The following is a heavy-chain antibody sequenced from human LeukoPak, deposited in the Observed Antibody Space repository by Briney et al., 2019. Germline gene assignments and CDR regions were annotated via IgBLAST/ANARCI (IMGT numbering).Heavy chain of an antibody. CDR3: ARGSPSSPEADY. CDR1: GYTFTSYD. Sequence: ASVKVSCKASGYTFTSYDINWVRQATGQGLEWMGWMNPNSGNTGYAQKFQGRVTMTRNTSISTAYMELSSLRSEDTAVYYCARGSPSSPEADYWGQGTLATVSS. D-gene: IGHD6-13*01. CDR2: MNPNSGNT. V-gene: IGHV1-8*01. J-gene: IGHJ4*02.